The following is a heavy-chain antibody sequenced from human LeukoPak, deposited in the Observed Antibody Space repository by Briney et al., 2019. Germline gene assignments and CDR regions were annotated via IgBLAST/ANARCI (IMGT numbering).Heavy chain of an antibody. J-gene: IGHJ4*02. Sequence: PPGVSLRLSCAASGFTFSSYGRSWVPQAPGKGLEGVSAISGSGGSTYYADSVKGRFTISRDNSKNTLYLQMNSLRAEDTAVYYCATSFGPVIAAAGTGADWGQGTLVTVSS. D-gene: IGHD6-13*01. CDR2: ISGSGGST. CDR3: ATSFGPVIAAAGTGAD. CDR1: GFTFSSYG. V-gene: IGHV3-23*01.